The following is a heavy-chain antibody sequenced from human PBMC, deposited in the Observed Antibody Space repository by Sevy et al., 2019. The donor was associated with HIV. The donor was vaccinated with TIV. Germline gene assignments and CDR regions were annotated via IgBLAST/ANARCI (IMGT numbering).Heavy chain of an antibody. J-gene: IGHJ4*02. D-gene: IGHD6-6*01. CDR1: GFTFSSYA. V-gene: IGHV3-23*01. CDR2: ISGSGGST. CDR3: ARDRGLIVPFDY. Sequence: GGSLRLSCAASGFTFSSYAMSWVRQAPGKGLEWVSAISGSGGSTYYADSVKGRFTISRDNSKNTLDLQMNSLRAEDTALYYCARDRGLIVPFDYWGRGTLVTVSS.